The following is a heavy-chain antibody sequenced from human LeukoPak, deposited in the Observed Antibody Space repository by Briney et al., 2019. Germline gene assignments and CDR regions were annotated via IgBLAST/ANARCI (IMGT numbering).Heavy chain of an antibody. V-gene: IGHV4-59*12. CDR1: GVSLSDSY. CDR2: VSDRGGA. J-gene: IGHJ4*02. D-gene: IGHD6-6*01. Sequence: SETLPLTCSVSGVSLSDSYWSWIRQSPWKAMEWIGYVSDRGGASYNPSLKGRVTISPDTSKNQFSLKLNSVTAADTAVYYCATNALLVPSTFDSWGRGTLVTVSS. CDR3: ATNALLVPSTFDS.